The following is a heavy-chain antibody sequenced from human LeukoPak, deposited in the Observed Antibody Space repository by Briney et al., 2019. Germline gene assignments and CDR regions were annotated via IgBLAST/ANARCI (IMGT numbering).Heavy chain of an antibody. V-gene: IGHV3-11*05. Sequence: PGGSLRLSCAASGFPFSDYYMSWIRQAPGKGLEWVSYIGSSSGDTNYADSVKGRFTISRDNAKNSLYLQMNSLRVEGTAVYYCARGHYGMDVWGQGTTVTVS. CDR3: ARGHYGMDV. CDR1: GFPFSDYY. J-gene: IGHJ6*02. CDR2: IGSSSGDT.